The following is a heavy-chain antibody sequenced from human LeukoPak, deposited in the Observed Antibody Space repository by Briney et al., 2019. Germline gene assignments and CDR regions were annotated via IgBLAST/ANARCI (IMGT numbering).Heavy chain of an antibody. CDR1: GFTFSSYA. V-gene: IGHV3-23*01. CDR2: IGVSGDKT. CDR3: AKDWSAAH. Sequence: PGGSLRLSCAASGFTFSSYAMTWVRQAPGKGPEWVSAIGVSGDKTHYADSVKGRFTISRDDSKNTLYLQMNSLRAEDTALYYCAKDWSAAHWGQGTLVTVSS. J-gene: IGHJ4*02. D-gene: IGHD2-15*01.